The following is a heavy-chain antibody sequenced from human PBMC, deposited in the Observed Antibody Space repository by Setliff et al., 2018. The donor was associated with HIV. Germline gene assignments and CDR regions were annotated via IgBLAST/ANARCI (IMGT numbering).Heavy chain of an antibody. V-gene: IGHV1-2*02. CDR2: INPKSGNT. CDR3: ARAIAWGGSYWNFDY. D-gene: IGHD1-26*01. CDR1: GYTFTDYY. J-gene: IGHJ4*02. Sequence: AASVKVSCKASGYTFTDYYIHWVRQAPGQGLEWMGWINPKSGNTKYAQKFQDRVTMTRDTSISTAYMELSRLTSDDTAVYYCARAIAWGGSYWNFDYWGQGTLVTVSS.